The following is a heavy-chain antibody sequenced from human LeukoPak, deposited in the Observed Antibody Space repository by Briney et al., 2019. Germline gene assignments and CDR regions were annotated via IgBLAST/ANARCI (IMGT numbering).Heavy chain of an antibody. Sequence: GGSLRLSCVASGFTFSNAWMSWVRQAPGKGLEWVANIKQDGSEKYYVDSVKGRFTISRDNAKSSLYLQMNSLRAEDTAVYYCARDRDSGYDSFDYWGQGTLVTVSS. CDR2: IKQDGSEK. J-gene: IGHJ4*02. CDR1: GFTFSNAW. CDR3: ARDRDSGYDSFDY. V-gene: IGHV3-7*01. D-gene: IGHD5-12*01.